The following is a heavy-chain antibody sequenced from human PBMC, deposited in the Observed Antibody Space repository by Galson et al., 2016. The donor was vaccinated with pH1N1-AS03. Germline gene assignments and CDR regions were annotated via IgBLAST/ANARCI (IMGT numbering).Heavy chain of an antibody. D-gene: IGHD6-13*01. J-gene: IGHJ4*02. CDR1: GFTFSNYI. Sequence: SLRLSCAASGFTFSNYIMNWVRQAPGKGLEWVSSISSSSSYIYSADSVKGRFTISRDNAKNSLYLQMNSLRAEDTAVYYCARGPAGTFDYWGQGTLVTVSS. CDR3: ARGPAGTFDY. V-gene: IGHV3-21*01. CDR2: ISSSSSYI.